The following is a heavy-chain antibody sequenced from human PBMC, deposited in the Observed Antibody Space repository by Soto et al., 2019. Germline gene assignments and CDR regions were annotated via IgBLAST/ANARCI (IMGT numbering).Heavy chain of an antibody. CDR3: ARDGGITGTLPHNWFDP. V-gene: IGHV1-69*13. J-gene: IGHJ5*02. CDR1: GGTFSSYA. D-gene: IGHD1-7*01. Sequence: SVKVSFKASGGTFSSYAISWVRQAPGQGLEWMGGIIPIFGTANYAQKFQGRVTITADESTSTAYMELSSLRSEDTAVYYCARDGGITGTLPHNWFDPWGQGTLVTVS. CDR2: IIPIFGTA.